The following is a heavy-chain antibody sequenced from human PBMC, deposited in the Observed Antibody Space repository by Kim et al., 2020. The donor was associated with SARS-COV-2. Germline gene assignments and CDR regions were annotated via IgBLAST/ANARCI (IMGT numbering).Heavy chain of an antibody. J-gene: IGHJ4*02. CDR3: ASRRTLLATNFDY. D-gene: IGHD3-10*01. Sequence: ASVKVSCKASGYTFTGYYMHWVRQAPGQGLEWMGWINPNSGGTNYAQKFQGRVTMTRDTSISTAYMELSRLRSDDTAVYYCASRRTLLATNFDYWGQGTLVTVSS. CDR1: GYTFTGYY. CDR2: INPNSGGT. V-gene: IGHV1-2*02.